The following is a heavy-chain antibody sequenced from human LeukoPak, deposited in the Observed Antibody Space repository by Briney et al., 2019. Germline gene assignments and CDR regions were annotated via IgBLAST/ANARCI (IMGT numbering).Heavy chain of an antibody. Sequence: ASVKVSCKASGYTFTAYFIHWVRQAPGQGLEWMGLINTHSGGTNYAQKFQGRVTMTRDTSISTAYMELSSLSSDDTAVYYCARRLGGGYDFDYWGQGALVTVSS. D-gene: IGHD5-12*01. CDR3: ARRLGGGYDFDY. CDR1: GYTFTAYF. V-gene: IGHV1-2*02. CDR2: INTHSGGT. J-gene: IGHJ4*02.